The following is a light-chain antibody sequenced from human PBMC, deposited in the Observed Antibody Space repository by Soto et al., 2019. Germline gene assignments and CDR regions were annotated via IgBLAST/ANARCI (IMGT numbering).Light chain of an antibody. Sequence: SPSTLSASVGDRVTITCRASQGISNYLVWYQQKPGKVPKLLIYAASTLQSGVPSRFSGSGSGTDFTLTISSLQPEDVATYYCQKYNSAPSLTFGGGTKVDIK. J-gene: IGKJ4*01. CDR1: QGISNY. CDR3: QKYNSAPSLT. CDR2: AAS. V-gene: IGKV1-27*01.